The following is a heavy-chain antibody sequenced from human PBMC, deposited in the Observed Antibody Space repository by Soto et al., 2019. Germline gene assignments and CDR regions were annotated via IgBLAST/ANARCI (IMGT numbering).Heavy chain of an antibody. Sequence: QVQLVQSGAEVKKPGSSVKVSCKASGGTFSSYTISWVRQAPGQGLEWMGRIIPILGIANYAQKFQGRVTINADKSTSTADMELSSRRSEDTAVYYCARDPGSSSWYGDWYFDLWGRGTLVTVSS. V-gene: IGHV1-69*08. CDR1: GGTFSSYT. CDR3: ARDPGSSSWYGDWYFDL. CDR2: IIPILGIA. J-gene: IGHJ2*01. D-gene: IGHD6-13*01.